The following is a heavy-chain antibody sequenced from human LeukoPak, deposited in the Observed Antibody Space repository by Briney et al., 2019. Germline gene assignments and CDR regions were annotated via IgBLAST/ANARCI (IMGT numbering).Heavy chain of an antibody. V-gene: IGHV1-18*01. CDR3: ARERGRLVIDYFDY. Sequence: GASVKVSCKASGYTFTSYGISWVRLAPGQGLEWMGWISTSNGNTNYAQKLQGRVTMTTDTASSTAYMELRSLRSDDTAVYYCARERGRLVIDYFDYWGQGTLVTVSS. CDR2: ISTSNGNT. D-gene: IGHD2-21*01. J-gene: IGHJ4*02. CDR1: GYTFTSYG.